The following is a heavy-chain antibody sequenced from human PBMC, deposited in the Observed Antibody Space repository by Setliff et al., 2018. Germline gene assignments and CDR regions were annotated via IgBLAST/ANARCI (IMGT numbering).Heavy chain of an antibody. CDR1: GYTFTNYG. J-gene: IGHJ4*02. CDR2: VTIYNGNT. V-gene: IGHV1-18*01. CDR3: ARVESMVRGKNILRHFDY. Sequence: ASVKVSCKASGYTFTNYGVAWVRQAPGQGLDWMGWVTIYNGNTKYAQNLQGRLTLSTDRSTSTVYMEPGSLTTDDTAIYYCARVESMVRGKNILRHFDYWGQGTQVTVSS. D-gene: IGHD3-10*01.